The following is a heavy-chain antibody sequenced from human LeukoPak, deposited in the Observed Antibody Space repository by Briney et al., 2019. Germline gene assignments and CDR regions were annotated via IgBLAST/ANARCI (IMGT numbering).Heavy chain of an antibody. CDR2: IIPILGIA. V-gene: IGHV1-69*04. J-gene: IGHJ6*02. CDR3: ARARCSGGSCYYYGMDV. CDR1: GNTFTGYY. D-gene: IGHD2-15*01. Sequence: SVKVSCKASGNTFTGYYMHWVRQAPGQGLEWMGRIIPILGIANYAQKFQGRVTITADKSTSTAYMELSSLRSEDTAVYYCARARCSGGSCYYYGMDVWGQGTTVTVSS.